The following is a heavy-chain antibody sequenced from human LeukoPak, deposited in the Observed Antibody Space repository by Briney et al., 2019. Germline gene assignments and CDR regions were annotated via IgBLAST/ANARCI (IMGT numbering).Heavy chain of an antibody. J-gene: IGHJ4*02. CDR3: ARLRFDFWSGYTHPYFDY. D-gene: IGHD3-3*01. CDR1: GGSISSSSYY. CDR2: INYSGTT. V-gene: IGHV4-39*01. Sequence: SDTLYLTCTVSGGSISSSSYYWGWNRQPPGKGREWIVSINYSGTTYYNPSLKSRVTISVVTSKIQFSLKLSSVAATDTAVYFCARLRFDFWSGYTHPYFDYWGQGTLVTVSS.